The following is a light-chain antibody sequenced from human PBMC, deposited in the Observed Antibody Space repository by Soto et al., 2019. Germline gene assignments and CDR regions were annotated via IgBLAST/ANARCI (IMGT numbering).Light chain of an antibody. CDR3: QQYNSYFQT. Sequence: IQMTQSPSTLSAFVGARVTITCRASQSISKCLAWYHQQPRKDPKLLIYDAYNLQSGVPSSCSGSRSGTEFTLIISSRQPDDLATYYCQQYNSYFQTFGQGTKVDI. CDR2: DAY. V-gene: IGKV1-5*01. CDR1: QSISKC. J-gene: IGKJ1*01.